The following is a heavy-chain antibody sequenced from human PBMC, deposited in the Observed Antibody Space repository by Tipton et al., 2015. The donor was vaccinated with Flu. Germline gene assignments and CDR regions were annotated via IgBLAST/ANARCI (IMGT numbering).Heavy chain of an antibody. Sequence: QLVQSGAEVRKPGSSVKVSCKASGGTFSSYAISWVRQAPGQGLEWMGGIIPIFGTANYAQKFQGRVTITADESTSTAYMELSSLRSEDTAVYYCARDGHITMVVVDDACDIWGQGTMVTVSS. CDR3: ARDGHITMVVVDDACDI. CDR2: IIPIFGTA. CDR1: GGTFSSYA. V-gene: IGHV1-69*01. J-gene: IGHJ3*02. D-gene: IGHD3-22*01.